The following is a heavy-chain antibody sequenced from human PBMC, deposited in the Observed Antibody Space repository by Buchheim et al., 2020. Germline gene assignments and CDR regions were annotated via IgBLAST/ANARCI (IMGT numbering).Heavy chain of an antibody. D-gene: IGHD3-16*01. CDR1: GFTFSSYA. CDR3: VKMNYGFYFFAF. Sequence: EVQLLESGGGLVQPGGSLRLSCAASGFTFSSYAMGWVRQAPGKGLEWVSTISDTVTNTYYADSVKGRFTVSRDNSKNTLYLQMSSLRADDTAIYYCVKMNYGFYFFAFWGQGT. J-gene: IGHJ4*02. CDR2: ISDTVTNT. V-gene: IGHV3-23*01.